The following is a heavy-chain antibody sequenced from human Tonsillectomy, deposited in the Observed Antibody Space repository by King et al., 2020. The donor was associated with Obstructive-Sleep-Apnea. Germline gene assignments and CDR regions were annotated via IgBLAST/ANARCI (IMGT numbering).Heavy chain of an antibody. CDR1: GYSFSSYW. V-gene: IGHV5-10-1*01. CDR3: TRHDASEIYYYGMDV. D-gene: IGHD2-2*01. J-gene: IGHJ6*02. Sequence: VQLVESGAELKKPGESLRISCMGSGYSFSSYWITWVRQLPGKGLEWMGSFDPSDSYTNYIPSFQGHVTISTDKYITTAYPQWSSLKASDTAMYYCTRHDASEIYYYGMDVWGQGTTVTVSS. CDR2: FDPSDSYT.